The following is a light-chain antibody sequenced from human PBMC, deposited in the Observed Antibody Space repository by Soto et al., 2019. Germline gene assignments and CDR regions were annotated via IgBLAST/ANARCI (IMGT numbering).Light chain of an antibody. CDR1: QTISSW. CDR3: QNYNSYSEA. J-gene: IGKJ1*01. CDR2: KAS. Sequence: DIQMTQSPSTLSGSVGYRFTITCLASQTISSWLAWYQQKPGKATKLLIYKASTLKSGVPSRFSGSGSGTEFTLTISSLQPDDFATYYCQNYNSYSEACGQGNKVDIK. V-gene: IGKV1-5*03.